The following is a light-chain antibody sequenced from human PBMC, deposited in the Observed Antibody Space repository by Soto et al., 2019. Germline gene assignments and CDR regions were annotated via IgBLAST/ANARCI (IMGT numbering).Light chain of an antibody. CDR2: EVN. V-gene: IGLV2-14*01. CDR1: SSDIGRYNY. CDR3: CSDTRSSTLL. Sequence: QSALTQPASVSGSHGQSITISCTGTSSDIGRYNYVSWYQQHPSGAPRLMIYEVNNRPAGVSKRFSGSKSGNTTSLTISGLRPADEADYYCCSDTRSSTLLFGGGTKLTVL. J-gene: IGLJ2*01.